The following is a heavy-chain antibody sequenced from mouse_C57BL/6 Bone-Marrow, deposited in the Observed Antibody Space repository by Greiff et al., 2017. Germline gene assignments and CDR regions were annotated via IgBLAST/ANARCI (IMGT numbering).Heavy chain of an antibody. CDR1: GYTFTSYW. CDR3: AIGYDYEDY. CDR2: IDPSDSYT. Sequence: QVQLKQPGAELVRPGTSVKLSCKASGYTFTSYWMHWVKQRPGQGLEWIGVIDPSDSYTNYNQKFKGKATLTVDTSSSTAYMQLSSLTSEDSAVYYCAIGYDYEDYWGQGTTLTVSS. J-gene: IGHJ2*01. V-gene: IGHV1-59*01. D-gene: IGHD2-4*01.